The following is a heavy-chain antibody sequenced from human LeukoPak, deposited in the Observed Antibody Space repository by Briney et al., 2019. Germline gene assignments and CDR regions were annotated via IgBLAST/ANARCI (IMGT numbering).Heavy chain of an antibody. CDR2: IYTSGST. J-gene: IGHJ3*02. CDR1: GGSLSSGSYY. Sequence: SETLSLTCTVSGGSLSSGSYYWSWIRQPAGKGLEWIGRIYTSGSTNYNPSLKSRVTISVDTSKNQFSLKLSSVTAADTAVYYCARGDSSGWYPGAFDIWGQGTMVTVSS. D-gene: IGHD6-19*01. V-gene: IGHV4-61*02. CDR3: ARGDSSGWYPGAFDI.